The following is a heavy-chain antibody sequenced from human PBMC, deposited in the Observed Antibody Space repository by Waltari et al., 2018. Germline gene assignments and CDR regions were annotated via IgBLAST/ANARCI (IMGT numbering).Heavy chain of an antibody. CDR1: GYSISSGYY. D-gene: IGHD2-15*01. Sequence: QVQLQESGPGLVKPSETLSLTCAVSGYSISSGYYWGWIRPPPGKGLEWIGSIYQSGSTYYNPSLKSRVTISVDTSKNQFSLKLSSVTAADTAVYYCATTKARDCSGGSCYSLAFDYWGQGTLVTVSS. CDR3: ATTKARDCSGGSCYSLAFDY. J-gene: IGHJ4*02. CDR2: IYQSGST. V-gene: IGHV4-38-2*01.